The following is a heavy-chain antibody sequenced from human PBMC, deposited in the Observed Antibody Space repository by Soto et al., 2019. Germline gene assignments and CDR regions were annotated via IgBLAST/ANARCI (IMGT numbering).Heavy chain of an antibody. CDR2: ISGSGGST. CDR3: TISLAPFGREGQYYFDY. Sequence: GGSLRLSCAASGFTFSSYAMSWVRQAPGKGLEWVSAISGSGGSTYYADSVKGRFTISRDNSKNTLYLQMNSLRAEDTAVYYCTISLAPFGREGQYYFDYWGQGTLVTVSS. J-gene: IGHJ4*02. V-gene: IGHV3-23*01. CDR1: GFTFSSYA. D-gene: IGHD1-26*01.